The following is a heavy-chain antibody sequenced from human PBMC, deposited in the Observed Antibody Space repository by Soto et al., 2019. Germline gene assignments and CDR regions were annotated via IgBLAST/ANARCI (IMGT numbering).Heavy chain of an antibody. D-gene: IGHD5-18*01. J-gene: IGHJ4*02. CDR1: GYTFTSYA. Sequence: ASVKVSCKASGYTFTSYAMHWVRQAPGQRLEWMGWINAGNGNTKYSQKFQGRVTITRDTSASTAYMELSSLRSEDTAVYYCARISSDTAMDPLDYWGQGTLVTVSS. CDR2: INAGNGNT. CDR3: ARISSDTAMDPLDY. V-gene: IGHV1-3*01.